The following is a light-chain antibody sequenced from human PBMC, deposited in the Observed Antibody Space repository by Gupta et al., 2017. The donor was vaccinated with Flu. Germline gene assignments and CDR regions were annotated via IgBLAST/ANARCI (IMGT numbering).Light chain of an antibody. CDR3: QQSYTTPG. CDR2: AAS. V-gene: IGKV1-39*01. CDR1: QSIDTS. J-gene: IGKJ2*03. Sequence: DNQMTQSPSSLSPSVGDRVTITCRASQSIDTSLNWYQQRTGKVHNLIIYAASHLQGGVPSRFSGSGSRKDFTLTISSLQPEDFATYYCQQSYTTPGFGQGTKLEIK.